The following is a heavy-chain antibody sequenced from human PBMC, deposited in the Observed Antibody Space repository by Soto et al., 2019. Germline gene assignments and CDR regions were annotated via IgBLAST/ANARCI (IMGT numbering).Heavy chain of an antibody. CDR3: ARNGYYGSGSLDY. CDR2: IYWDDDK. V-gene: IGHV2-5*02. J-gene: IGHJ4*02. D-gene: IGHD3-10*01. Sequence: QITLKESGPTLVKPTQTLTLTCTFSGFSLSTSGVGVGWIRQPPGKALEWLGIIYWDDDKRYSPSLKSRLTITKDNSKDQVVLTMTNMEPVDTATYYCARNGYYGSGSLDYWGQGALVTVSS. CDR1: GFSLSTSGVG.